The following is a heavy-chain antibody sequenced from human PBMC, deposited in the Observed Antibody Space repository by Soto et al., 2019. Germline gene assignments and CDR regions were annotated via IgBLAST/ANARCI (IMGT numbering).Heavy chain of an antibody. CDR1: GGTFSSNP. CDR3: ARRQSNGYNRYFDS. Sequence: QVQLVQSGAEVKKPWSSVKVSCKASGGTFSSNPISWMRQAPGQGLEWVGGTIPTVGAGSYAQRFQGRVTITADKSTNTAYMELSNVRPEDTAVYYCARRQSNGYNRYFDSWGQGTLVTVSS. V-gene: IGHV1-69*06. J-gene: IGHJ4*02. D-gene: IGHD5-12*01. CDR2: TIPTVGAG.